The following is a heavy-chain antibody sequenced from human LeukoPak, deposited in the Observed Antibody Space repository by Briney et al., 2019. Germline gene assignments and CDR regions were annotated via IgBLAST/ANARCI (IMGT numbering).Heavy chain of an antibody. Sequence: ASVNVSCTASGYTFTSYGISWVRQAPGQGLEWMGWISAYNGNTNYAQKFQGRVTITADKSTSTAYMELSSLRSEDTAVYYCARGFIAAAGTEGFDYWGQGTLVTVSS. CDR3: ARGFIAAAGTEGFDY. CDR1: GYTFTSYG. J-gene: IGHJ4*02. CDR2: ISAYNGNT. D-gene: IGHD6-13*01. V-gene: IGHV1-18*01.